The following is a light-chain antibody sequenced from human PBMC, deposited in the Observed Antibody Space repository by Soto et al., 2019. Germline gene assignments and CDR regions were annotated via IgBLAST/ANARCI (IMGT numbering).Light chain of an antibody. CDR2: DTS. CDR1: QAISNY. Sequence: DIQMTQSPSFLSASVGDRVTITCRASQAISNYLNWYQQKPGKAPNLLIYDTSNLETGVPSRFSGSGSGTYFTLTISSLQPEDIATYYCQQYHRLSLTFGGGTKVDIK. V-gene: IGKV1-33*01. CDR3: QQYHRLSLT. J-gene: IGKJ4*01.